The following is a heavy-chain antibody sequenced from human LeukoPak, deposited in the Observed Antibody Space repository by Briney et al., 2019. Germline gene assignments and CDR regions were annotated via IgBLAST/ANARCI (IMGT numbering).Heavy chain of an antibody. D-gene: IGHD1-26*01. J-gene: IGHJ4*02. CDR2: IHYTGST. CDR3: ARFRSGSTY. Sequence: PSETLSLTCAVSGGSISSISSNNWAWIRQPPGKGLELIAAIHYTGSTYYNPSFMSRVTISVDTSKNQFSLKLNSVTAADTAVYYCARFRSGSTYWGQGTLVTVSS. CDR1: GGSISSISSNN. V-gene: IGHV4-39*07.